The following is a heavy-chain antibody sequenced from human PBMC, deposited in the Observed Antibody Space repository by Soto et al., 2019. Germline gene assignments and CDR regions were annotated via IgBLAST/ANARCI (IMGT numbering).Heavy chain of an antibody. D-gene: IGHD1-7*01. CDR2: IDPSDSYT. V-gene: IGHV5-10-1*01. Sequence: LKISCKASGYTFSNYWIIWVRQMPGKGLEWMGRIDPSDSYTNYSPSFQGHVTISLDKSISTVFLQWGSLKASDTAMYYCARPQGGTDWLDPWGQGTLVTVSS. J-gene: IGHJ5*02. CDR1: GYTFSNYW. CDR3: ARPQGGTDWLDP.